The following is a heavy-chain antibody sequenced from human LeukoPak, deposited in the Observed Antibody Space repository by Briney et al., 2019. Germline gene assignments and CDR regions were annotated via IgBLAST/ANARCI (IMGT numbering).Heavy chain of an antibody. J-gene: IGHJ5*02. D-gene: IGHD6-19*01. CDR1: GGSISSGGYS. CDR2: IYHSGST. Sequence: SQTLSLTCAVSGGSISSGGYSWSWIRQPPGKGLERIGYIYHSGSTYYNPSLKSRVTISVDRSKNQFSLKLSSVTAADTAVYYCARDQSSGWYWNWFDPWGQGTLVTVSS. V-gene: IGHV4-30-2*01. CDR3: ARDQSSGWYWNWFDP.